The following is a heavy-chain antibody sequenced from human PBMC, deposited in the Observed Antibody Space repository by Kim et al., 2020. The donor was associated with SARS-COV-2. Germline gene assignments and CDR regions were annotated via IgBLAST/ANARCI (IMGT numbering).Heavy chain of an antibody. CDR1: GFTFSSYA. CDR2: ISGSGGST. D-gene: IGHD3-9*01. Sequence: GGSLRLSCAASGFTFSSYAMSWVRQAPGKGLEWVSAISGSGGSTYYADSVKGRFTIFRDNSKNTLYLQMNSLRAEDTAVYYCAKDILTGYYIPTGAFDYWGQGTLVTVSS. J-gene: IGHJ4*02. V-gene: IGHV3-23*01. CDR3: AKDILTGYYIPTGAFDY.